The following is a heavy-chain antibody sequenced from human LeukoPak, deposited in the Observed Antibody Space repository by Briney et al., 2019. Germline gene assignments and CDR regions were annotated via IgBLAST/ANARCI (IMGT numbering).Heavy chain of an antibody. J-gene: IGHJ4*02. V-gene: IGHV1-18*01. CDR3: ASASGGYYGSAY. CDR1: GYTFTSYG. D-gene: IGHD3-10*01. Sequence: ASVKVSCKASGYTFTSYGISWVRQAPGQGLEWMGWISAYNGNTNYAQKFQGRVTMTRDTSTSTVYMELSSLRSEDTAVYYCASASGGYYGSAYWGQGTLVTVS. CDR2: ISAYNGNT.